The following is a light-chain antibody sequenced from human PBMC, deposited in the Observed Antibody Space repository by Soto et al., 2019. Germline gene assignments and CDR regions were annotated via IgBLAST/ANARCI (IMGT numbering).Light chain of an antibody. Sequence: SAPTQPPPVAGSPGQSITLSCTGTSSDVGGYNYVSWYQQHPGKAPKLMIYDVSNRPSGVSNRFSGSKSGNTASLTISGLQAEDEADYYCSSYTSSSTLAVFGTGTKVTGL. V-gene: IGLV2-14*01. CDR1: SSDVGGYNY. CDR3: SSYTSSSTLAV. J-gene: IGLJ1*01. CDR2: DVS.